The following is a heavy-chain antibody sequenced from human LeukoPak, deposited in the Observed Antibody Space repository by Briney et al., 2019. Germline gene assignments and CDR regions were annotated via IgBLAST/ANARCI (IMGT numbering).Heavy chain of an antibody. Sequence: ASVKVSCKASGYIFTNYGINWVRQAPGQGPEWMGWISAYNGNTNYAQKVHGRVTMTTDTSTSTAYMELRSLRSDDTAVYYCARGFTLEGKERELPPYYFDYWGQGTLVTVSS. D-gene: IGHD5-24*01. CDR1: GYIFTNYG. V-gene: IGHV1-18*01. CDR3: ARGFTLEGKERELPPYYFDY. CDR2: ISAYNGNT. J-gene: IGHJ4*02.